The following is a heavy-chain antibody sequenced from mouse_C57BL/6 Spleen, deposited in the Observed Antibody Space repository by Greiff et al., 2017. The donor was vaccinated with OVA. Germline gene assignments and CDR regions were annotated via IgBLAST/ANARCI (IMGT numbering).Heavy chain of an antibody. D-gene: IGHD1-1*01. J-gene: IGHJ4*01. CDR2: INPGSGGT. V-gene: IGHV1-54*01. Sequence: QVQLKESGAELVRPGTSVKVSCKASGYAFTNYLIDWVKQRPGQGLEWIGVINPGSGGTNYNEKFKGKATLTADKSSSTAYMQLSSLTSEDSAVYFCARGRDYGRSYNYAMDYWGQGTSVTVSS. CDR3: ARGRDYGRSYNYAMDY. CDR1: GYAFTNYL.